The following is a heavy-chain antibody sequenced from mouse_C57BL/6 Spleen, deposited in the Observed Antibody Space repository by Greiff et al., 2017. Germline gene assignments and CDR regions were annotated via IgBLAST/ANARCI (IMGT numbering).Heavy chain of an antibody. Sequence: DVKLVESGGGLVKPGGSLKLSCAASGFTFSDYGMHWVRQAPEKGLEWVAYISSGSSTIYYADTVKGRFTISRDNAKNTLFLQMTSLRSEDTAMYYCARDYDYDGPQYFDVWGTGTTVTVSS. CDR2: ISSGSSTI. J-gene: IGHJ1*03. CDR3: ARDYDYDGPQYFDV. D-gene: IGHD2-4*01. V-gene: IGHV5-17*01. CDR1: GFTFSDYG.